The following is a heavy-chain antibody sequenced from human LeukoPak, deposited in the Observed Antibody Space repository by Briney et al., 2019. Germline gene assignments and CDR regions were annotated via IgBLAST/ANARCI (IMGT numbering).Heavy chain of an antibody. D-gene: IGHD1-26*01. J-gene: IGHJ4*02. CDR2: INTNTGNP. V-gene: IGHV7-4-1*02. CDR3: ARPNSGSYFSAFDY. CDR1: GYTFISYA. Sequence: ASVKVSCKASGYTFISYAMHWVRQAPGQGLEWMGWINTNTGNPTYAQGFTGRFVFSLDTSVSTAYLQISSLKAEDTAVYCCARPNSGSYFSAFDYWGQGTLVTVSS.